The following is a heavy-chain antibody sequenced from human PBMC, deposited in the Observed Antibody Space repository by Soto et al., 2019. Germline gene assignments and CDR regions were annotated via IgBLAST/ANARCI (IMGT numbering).Heavy chain of an antibody. D-gene: IGHD3-16*01. CDR3: SRSPEVGVRGAY. CDR2: ITVGSSHI. J-gene: IGHJ4*02. V-gene: IGHV3-21*01. Sequence: EVQLVASGGGLVKPGGSLRLSCTGSGFPFSAYNINWVRQAPGKGLEWVSSITVGSSHIYQPNSMKGRFTISRADAKNSVYLQIDSLRDEDTALYYCSRSPEVGVRGAYWGQGTLVTVSS. CDR1: GFPFSAYN.